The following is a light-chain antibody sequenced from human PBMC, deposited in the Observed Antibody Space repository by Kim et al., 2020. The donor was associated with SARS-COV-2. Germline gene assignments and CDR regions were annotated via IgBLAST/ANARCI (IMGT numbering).Light chain of an antibody. CDR1: QNVVNS. J-gene: IGKJ1*01. CDR2: TAS. CDR3: LQAKNFPWT. Sequence: DIQMAQSPSSVSASVGDRVTITCRASQNVVNSLAWYQQKPGKVPKLLIHTASSLQTGVPSRFSGTGSGTDFTLTISSLQPEDFATYYCLQAKNFPWTFGQGTKVDIK. V-gene: IGKV1-12*01.